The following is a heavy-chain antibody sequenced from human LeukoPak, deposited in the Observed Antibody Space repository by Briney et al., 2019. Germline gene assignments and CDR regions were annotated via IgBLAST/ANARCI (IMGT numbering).Heavy chain of an antibody. D-gene: IGHD6-19*01. J-gene: IGHJ1*01. CDR1: GGSISSYY. CDR2: IYYSGST. CDR3: ARAHSGSGWYAEYFQH. Sequence: PSETLSLTCTVSGGSISSYYWSWIRQPPGKGLEWIGHIYYSGSTNCNPSLKSRVTISVDTSKNQFSLKLSSVTAADTAVYYCARAHSGSGWYAEYFQHWGQGTLSPSPQ. V-gene: IGHV4-59*01.